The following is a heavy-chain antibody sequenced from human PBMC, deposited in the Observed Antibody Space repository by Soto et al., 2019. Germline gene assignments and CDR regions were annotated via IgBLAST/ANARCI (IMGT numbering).Heavy chain of an antibody. CDR3: AQGGFNGDFAS. V-gene: IGHV3-23*01. D-gene: IGHD4-17*01. CDR2: IGYAGGTT. J-gene: IGHJ5*01. CDR1: GFTFSGYA. Sequence: EVQLLESGGGLVQPGGSLRLSCAASGFTFSGYAMTWVRQAPGKGLEWVSTIGYAGGTTYYADSVKGRFTISRDNSKNTLYLRMRSLGAEDTAVYYCAQGGFNGDFASWGQGTLVTVSS.